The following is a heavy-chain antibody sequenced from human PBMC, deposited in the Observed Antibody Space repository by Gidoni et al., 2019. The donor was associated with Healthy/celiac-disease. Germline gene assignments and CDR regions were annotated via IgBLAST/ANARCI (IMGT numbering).Heavy chain of an antibody. V-gene: IGHV1-69*01. Sequence: QVQLVQLGAGVQNPGSSLKVSCRAFEGTLVSYAISWVRQAPGQGLEGMGGIIPIFGTANYAQKFQGRVTITADESTSTAYMELSSLRSEDTAVYYCARDNHNPHNDAFDIWGQGTMVTVSS. J-gene: IGHJ3*02. D-gene: IGHD1-1*01. CDR2: IIPIFGTA. CDR1: EGTLVSYA. CDR3: ARDNHNPHNDAFDI.